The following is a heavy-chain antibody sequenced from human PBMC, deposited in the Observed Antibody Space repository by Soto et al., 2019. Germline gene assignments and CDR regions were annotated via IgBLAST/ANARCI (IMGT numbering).Heavy chain of an antibody. CDR2: IWYDGSNK. V-gene: IGHV3-33*01. J-gene: IGHJ6*02. Sequence: GGSLRQSCAASEFVFSSDGMHCVRQAPGKGLEWVAVIWYDGSNKYYADSVKGRLTISRDNSKNTLYLQMNSLRAEDTAVYYCARENLKDYGDYDAHYYYGMDVWGQGTTVNVSS. CDR1: EFVFSSDG. D-gene: IGHD4-17*01. CDR3: ARENLKDYGDYDAHYYYGMDV.